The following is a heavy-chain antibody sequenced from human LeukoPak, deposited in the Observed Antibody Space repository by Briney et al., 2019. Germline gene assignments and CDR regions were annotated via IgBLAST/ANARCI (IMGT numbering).Heavy chain of an antibody. CDR2: SKSKTDGGTT. CDR3: TTGGGGRYY. V-gene: IGHV3-15*01. J-gene: IGHJ4*02. CDR1: GFTFSNGW. Sequence: PGGSLRLSCAASGFTFSNGWMSWVRQAPVKGLEWVGRSKSKTDGGTTDYAAPVKGRFTISRDDSQNTLYLQMNSLTTEDRAVYYCTTGGGGRYYWGQGTLVTVSS. D-gene: IGHD1-26*01.